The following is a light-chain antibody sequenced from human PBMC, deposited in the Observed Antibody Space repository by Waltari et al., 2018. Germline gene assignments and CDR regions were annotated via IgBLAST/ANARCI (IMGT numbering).Light chain of an antibody. CDR3: CSYAGSSTSV. CDR1: SSDVGSYNL. Sequence: QSALTQPASVSGSPGQSITISCPGTSSDVGSYNLVSWYQQQQGKAPKLIIYEVSKRPSGVSNRFSGSKSGNTASLTISGLQAEDEADYYCCSYAGSSTSVFGTGTKVTVL. CDR2: EVS. V-gene: IGLV2-23*02. J-gene: IGLJ1*01.